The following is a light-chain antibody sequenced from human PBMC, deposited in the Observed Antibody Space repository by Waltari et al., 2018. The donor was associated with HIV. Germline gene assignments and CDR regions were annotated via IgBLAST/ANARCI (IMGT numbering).Light chain of an antibody. CDR1: QSVSSSY. J-gene: IGKJ1*01. Sequence: ESVLTQSPGPLSLSQGERATLPCRASQSVSSSYLAWYQQQPDQAPRLLIYGASTRATGIPDRFSGSGSGTDFTLTISRLEPEDFAVYYCQQYGSSSWTFGQGTKVEIK. V-gene: IGKV3-20*01. CDR3: QQYGSSSWT. CDR2: GAS.